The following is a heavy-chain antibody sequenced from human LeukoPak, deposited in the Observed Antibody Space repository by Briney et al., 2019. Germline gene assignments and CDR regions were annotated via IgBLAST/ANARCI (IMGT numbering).Heavy chain of an antibody. CDR3: ARFSEYYHSSVHYLDY. J-gene: IGHJ4*02. V-gene: IGHV4-59*01. CDR1: GGSINGYY. CDR2: IYYTGST. Sequence: SETLSLTCTVSGGSINGYYWSWIRQSPGKGLESLGYIYYTGSTNYNPSLKSRVTMSVDTSRNQFFLRLSSVTAADTAVYYCARFSEYYHSSVHYLDYWGQGTLVSVSS. D-gene: IGHD3-22*01.